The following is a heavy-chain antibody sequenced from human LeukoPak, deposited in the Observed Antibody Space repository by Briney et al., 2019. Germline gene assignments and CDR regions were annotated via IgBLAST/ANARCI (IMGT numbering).Heavy chain of an antibody. J-gene: IGHJ6*03. CDR3: ARDLRGYYYYYMDV. Sequence: GGSLRLSCAASGFTFSSYSMNWVRQAPGKGLEWVSSISSSSSYIYYADSVKGRFTISRDNAKNSLYLQMNSLRAEDTAVYYCARDLRGYYYYYMDVWGKGTTVTVSS. CDR2: ISSSSSYI. CDR1: GFTFSSYS. V-gene: IGHV3-21*01.